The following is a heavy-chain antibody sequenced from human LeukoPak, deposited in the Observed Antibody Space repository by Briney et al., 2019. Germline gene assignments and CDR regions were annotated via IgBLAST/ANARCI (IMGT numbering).Heavy chain of an antibody. D-gene: IGHD3-22*01. V-gene: IGHV3-23*01. J-gene: IGHJ4*02. CDR2: ISDSGGIT. CDR3: ARDRAYDSSGYYPDY. CDR1: GFIFSSYA. Sequence: PGGSLRLSCAASGFIFSSYAMSWVRQAPGKGLEWVSLISDSGGITYYADSVKGRFTISRDNSKNTLYLQMNSLRAEDTAVYYCARDRAYDSSGYYPDYWGQGTLVTVSS.